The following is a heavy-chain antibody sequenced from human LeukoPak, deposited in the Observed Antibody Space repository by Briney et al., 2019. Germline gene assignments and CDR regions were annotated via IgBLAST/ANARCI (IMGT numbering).Heavy chain of an antibody. V-gene: IGHV3-23*01. CDR3: AKDSSGWYGPNNWFDP. CDR2: ITGSGVNT. D-gene: IGHD6-19*01. J-gene: IGHJ5*02. CDR1: GFTFTSYA. Sequence: GGSLRLSCAASGFTFTSYAMSWVRLAPGKGLEWVSTITGSGVNTYYADSVKGRFTISRDISKNTLYLQMNSLRAEDTAVYYCAKDSSGWYGPNNWFDPWGQGTLVTVSS.